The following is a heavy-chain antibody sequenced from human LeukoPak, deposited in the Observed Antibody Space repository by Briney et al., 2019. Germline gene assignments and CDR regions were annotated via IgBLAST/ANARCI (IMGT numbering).Heavy chain of an antibody. CDR1: GGSISSYY. CDR2: IYYSGSA. J-gene: IGHJ4*02. V-gene: IGHV4-59*08. CDR3: ARGLRQQLGFFDY. Sequence: SGTLSLTGTVSGGSISSYYWSWVRQPPGKGLEWIGYIYYSGSANYNPSLKSRVTISVDTSKNQFSLKLSSVTAADTAVYYCARGLRQQLGFFDYWGQGPWSPSPQ. D-gene: IGHD6-13*01.